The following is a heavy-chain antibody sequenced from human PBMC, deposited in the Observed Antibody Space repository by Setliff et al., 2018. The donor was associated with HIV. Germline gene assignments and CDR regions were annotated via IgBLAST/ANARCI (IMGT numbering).Heavy chain of an antibody. Sequence: ASVKVSCKASGYTFTTYAIHWVRQAPGQRLEFMGWINAGNGNTKYSQNFQGRVTITRDTSASTAYMELTSLRSEDTAVYYCARSQTAVVTQDYWGQGTLVTVSS. D-gene: IGHD2-21*02. CDR3: ARSQTAVVTQDY. CDR2: INAGNGNT. CDR1: GYTFTTYA. J-gene: IGHJ4*02. V-gene: IGHV1-3*01.